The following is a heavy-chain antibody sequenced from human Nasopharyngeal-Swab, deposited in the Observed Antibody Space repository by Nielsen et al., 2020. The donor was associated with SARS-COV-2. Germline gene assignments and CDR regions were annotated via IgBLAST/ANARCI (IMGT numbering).Heavy chain of an antibody. Sequence: SETLSLTCTVSGGSISSGGYYWSWIRQHPGKGLEWIGYIYYSGSTYYNPSLKSRVTISVDTSKNQFSLKLSSVTAADMAVYYCARYWVRYYDILTGYSSAFGMDVWGQGTTVTVSS. CDR1: GGSISSGGYY. CDR2: IYYSGST. D-gene: IGHD3-9*01. J-gene: IGHJ6*02. V-gene: IGHV4-31*03. CDR3: ARYWVRYYDILTGYSSAFGMDV.